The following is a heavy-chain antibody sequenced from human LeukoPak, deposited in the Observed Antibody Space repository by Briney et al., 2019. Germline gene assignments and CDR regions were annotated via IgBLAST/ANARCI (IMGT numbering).Heavy chain of an antibody. D-gene: IGHD1-26*01. J-gene: IGHJ4*02. Sequence: SETLSLTCTVSGGSISSGSYYWSWIRQPAGKGLEWIGRIYTSGTTNSNPSLKSRVTISVDTSKNQFSLKLSSVTAADTAVYYCARENADGSYPDGFDYWGQGTLVTVSS. CDR1: GGSISSGSYY. V-gene: IGHV4-61*02. CDR2: IYTSGTT. CDR3: ARENADGSYPDGFDY.